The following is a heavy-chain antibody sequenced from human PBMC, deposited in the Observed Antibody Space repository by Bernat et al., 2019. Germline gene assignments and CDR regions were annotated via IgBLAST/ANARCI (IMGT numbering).Heavy chain of an antibody. Sequence: EVQLLESGGGLVQPGGSLRLSCAASGFPFSSYAMSWVRQAPGKGLEWVPAISGGSTYYADSVTGRFTISRDNSKNKLYLQMNPLRAEDTAVYYCAKPRDSRGLHAYDIWGQGTMVSVSS. CDR3: AKPRDSRGLHAYDI. V-gene: IGHV3-23*01. CDR1: GFPFSSYA. J-gene: IGHJ3*02. CDR2: ISGGST. D-gene: IGHD3-22*01.